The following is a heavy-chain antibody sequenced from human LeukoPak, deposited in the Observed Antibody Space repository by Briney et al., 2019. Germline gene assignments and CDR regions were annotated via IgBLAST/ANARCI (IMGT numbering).Heavy chain of an antibody. CDR2: ISSSNFYI. Sequence: GGSLRLSCAASGFTFDDNGMSWVRQAPGKGLEWLSSISSSNFYIYYADSIKGRFTISRDDAKNSLYLQMNGLRAEDTAVYYCARVLDGYNLSPCDYWGQGTLVTVSS. D-gene: IGHD5-24*01. CDR1: GFTFDDNG. J-gene: IGHJ4*02. V-gene: IGHV3-21*01. CDR3: ARVLDGYNLSPCDY.